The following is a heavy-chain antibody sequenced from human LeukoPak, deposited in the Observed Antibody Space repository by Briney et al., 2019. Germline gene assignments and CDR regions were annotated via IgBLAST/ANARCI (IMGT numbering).Heavy chain of an antibody. CDR2: IYHSGST. V-gene: IGHV4-4*02. Sequence: SGTLSLTCAVSGDSISSNNWWSWVRQPPGKGLEWIGEIYHSGSTNYNPPLKSRVTISLDKYKNQFSLKLSSVTAADTAVYYCARDRGGTGGTDYWGQGTLVTVSS. J-gene: IGHJ4*02. D-gene: IGHD1-14*01. CDR1: GDSISSNNW. CDR3: ARDRGGTGGTDY.